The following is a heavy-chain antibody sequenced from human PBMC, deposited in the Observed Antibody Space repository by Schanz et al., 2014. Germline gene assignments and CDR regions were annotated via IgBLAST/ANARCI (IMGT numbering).Heavy chain of an antibody. V-gene: IGHV3-23*04. CDR2: ISGSGGST. CDR3: VRDELLWFGEVLSLDY. J-gene: IGHJ4*02. CDR1: GLTFTSAW. D-gene: IGHD3-10*01. Sequence: EVQLVESGGGLVKPGGSLRLSCATSGLTFTSAWMSWVRQAPGKGLEWVSAISGSGGSTYYADSVKGRFTISRDNSKNTLYLQMNSLRAEDTALYYCVRDELLWFGEVLSLDYWGQGALVTVSS.